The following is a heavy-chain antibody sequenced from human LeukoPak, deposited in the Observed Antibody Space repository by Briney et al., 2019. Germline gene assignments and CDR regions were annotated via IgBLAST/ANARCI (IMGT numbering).Heavy chain of an antibody. J-gene: IGHJ3*02. CDR2: IYYSGST. Sequence: LRLSCAASGFTFSDYYMSWIRQPPGKGLEWIGSIYYSGSTYYNPSLKSRVTISVDTSKNQFSLKLSSVTAADTAAYYCAGLGGPAGAFDIWGQGTMVTVSS. CDR3: AGLGGPAGAFDI. V-gene: IGHV4-39*01. CDR1: GFTFSDYY.